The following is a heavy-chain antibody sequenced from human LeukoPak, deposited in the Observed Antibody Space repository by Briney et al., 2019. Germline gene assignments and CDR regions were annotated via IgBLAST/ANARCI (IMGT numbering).Heavy chain of an antibody. D-gene: IGHD6-19*01. CDR3: ARVSYSSGWDLDY. V-gene: IGHV4-38-2*02. J-gene: IGHJ4*02. Sequence: PSETLSLTCTVSGYSISSGYYWGWIRQPPGKGLEWIGSIYHSGSTYYNPSLKSRVTISVDTSKNQFSLKLSSVTAADTAVYYCARVSYSSGWDLDYWGQGTLVTVSS. CDR1: GYSISSGYY. CDR2: IYHSGST.